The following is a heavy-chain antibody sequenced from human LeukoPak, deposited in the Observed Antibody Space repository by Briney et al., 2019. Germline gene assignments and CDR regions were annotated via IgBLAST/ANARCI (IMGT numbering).Heavy chain of an antibody. CDR3: ATGGATSIDY. CDR2: IYYSGTT. D-gene: IGHD1-26*01. CDR1: GGSISGGGNY. J-gene: IGHJ4*02. V-gene: IGHV4-31*03. Sequence: SETLSLTCTVSGGSISGGGNYWSWIRQHPGKGLEWIGYIYYSGTTYYNPSLKSRVTISLDTSKNQFSLKLNSVTATDTAVYYCATGGATSIDYWGQGTLVTVSS.